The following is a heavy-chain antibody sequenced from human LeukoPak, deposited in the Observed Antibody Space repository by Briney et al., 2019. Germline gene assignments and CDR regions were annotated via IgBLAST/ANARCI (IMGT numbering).Heavy chain of an antibody. J-gene: IGHJ4*02. Sequence: SETLSLTCTVSGGSISSSSYYWGWIRQPPGKGLEWIGSIYYSGSTYYNPSLKSRVTISVDTSKNQFSLKLSSVTAADTAVYYCARQTSYYYDSSGYSTPIFDYWGQGTLVTVSS. CDR2: IYYSGST. V-gene: IGHV4-39*07. CDR3: ARQTSYYYDSSGYSTPIFDY. CDR1: GGSISSSSYY. D-gene: IGHD3-22*01.